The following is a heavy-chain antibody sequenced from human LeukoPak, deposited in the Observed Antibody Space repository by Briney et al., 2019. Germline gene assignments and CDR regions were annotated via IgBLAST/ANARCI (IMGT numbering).Heavy chain of an antibody. CDR2: ISAYKGVT. V-gene: IGHV1-18*01. CDR3: ARVNDIAVVAAAAPHYEY. CDR1: GYTLISYG. Sequence: GASVKVSCKPSGYTLISYGISWVRQAPGQGLEWVGWISAYKGVTDYAQKFQGRVAMTTDTPTSTVYMELMSLTFEDTAVYYCARVNDIAVVAAAAPHYEYWGQGTLVTVSS. J-gene: IGHJ4*02. D-gene: IGHD2-15*01.